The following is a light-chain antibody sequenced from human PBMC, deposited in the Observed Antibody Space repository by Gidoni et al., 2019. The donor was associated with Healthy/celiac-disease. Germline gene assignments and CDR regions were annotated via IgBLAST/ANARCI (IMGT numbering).Light chain of an antibody. Sequence: DIVLTQTPLPSPGTLGPPASISCRSSQSLVHSDGNNYLMWLQQRPGQPPRLLIYKISKRFAGVTDRVSGSGAGTDFTLKISRVEAEDVGVYYCTQATQFPWTFGQGTKVEIK. CDR3: TQATQFPWT. J-gene: IGKJ1*01. CDR2: KIS. CDR1: QSLVHSDGNNY. V-gene: IGKV2-24*01.